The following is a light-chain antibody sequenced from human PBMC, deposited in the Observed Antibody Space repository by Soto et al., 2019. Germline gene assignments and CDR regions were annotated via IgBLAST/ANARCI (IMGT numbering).Light chain of an antibody. J-gene: IGKJ5*01. CDR2: GAS. CDR3: QQYKNWPL. Sequence: EIVLTQSPDTLSVSPGERATLSCRASQTVGSNLAWYQQKPGQAPRLLIYGASTRASDTPARFSGSGSVTEFALTISSLQSEDFAVYYCQQYKNWPLFGQGTRLEIK. V-gene: IGKV3D-15*01. CDR1: QTVGSN.